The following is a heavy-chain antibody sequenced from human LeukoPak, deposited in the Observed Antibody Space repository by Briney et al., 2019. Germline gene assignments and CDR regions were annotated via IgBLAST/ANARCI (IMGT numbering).Heavy chain of an antibody. Sequence: ASVKVSCKASGYTFTSYGISWVRQAPGQGLEWMGWISAYNGNTNYAQKLQGRVTMTTDTSTSTAYMELRSLRSDDTAVYYCARVVRTGMTSYYYYGMDVWGQGTTVTVSS. CDR2: ISAYNGNT. J-gene: IGHJ6*02. CDR3: ARVVRTGMTSYYYYGMDV. CDR1: GYTFTSYG. V-gene: IGHV1-18*01. D-gene: IGHD1-1*01.